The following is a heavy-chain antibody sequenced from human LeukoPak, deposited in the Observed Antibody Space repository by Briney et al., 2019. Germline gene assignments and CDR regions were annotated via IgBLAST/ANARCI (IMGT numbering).Heavy chain of an antibody. D-gene: IGHD6-19*01. J-gene: IGHJ3*02. CDR3: ASGQWLPSDAFDI. V-gene: IGHV3-11*04. CDR1: GFTFSDYY. Sequence: GGSLRLSCAASGFTFSDYYMSWIRQAPGKGLEGVSYISSSGSTIYYADSVKGRFTISRDNAKNSLYLQMNSLRAEDTAVYYCASGQWLPSDAFDIWGQGTMVTVSS. CDR2: ISSSGSTI.